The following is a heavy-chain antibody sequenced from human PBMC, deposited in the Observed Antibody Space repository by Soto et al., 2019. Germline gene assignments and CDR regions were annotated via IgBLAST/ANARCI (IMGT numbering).Heavy chain of an antibody. J-gene: IGHJ6*02. CDR2: IYHSGST. Sequence: SETLSLTCTVSGDSISSGGYYWSWIRQPPGKGLEWIGYIYHSGSTYYDAPLKSRVIISIDTSKNQFSLKLNSVTAADTAVYYCARDQPRGYTSSWGGMDVWGQGTTVTV. CDR1: GDSISSGGYY. CDR3: ARDQPRGYTSSWGGMDV. D-gene: IGHD6-13*01. V-gene: IGHV4-31*03.